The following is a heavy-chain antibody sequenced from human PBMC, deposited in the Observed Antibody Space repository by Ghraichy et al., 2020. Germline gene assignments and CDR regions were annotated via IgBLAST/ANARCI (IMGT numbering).Heavy chain of an antibody. CDR2: IYYSGST. V-gene: IGHV4-39*01. J-gene: IGHJ4*02. D-gene: IGHD3-22*01. CDR1: GGSISSSSYY. CDR3: ARHRRPLRHYYDSSGYFDY. Sequence: SETLSLTCTVSGGSISSSSYYWGWIRQPPGKGLEWIGSIYYSGSTYYNPSLKSRVTISVDTSKNQFSLKLSSVTAADTAVYYCARHRRPLRHYYDSSGYFDYWGQGTLVTVSS.